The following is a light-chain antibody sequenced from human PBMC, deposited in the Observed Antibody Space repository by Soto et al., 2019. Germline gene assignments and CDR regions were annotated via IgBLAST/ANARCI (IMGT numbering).Light chain of an antibody. V-gene: IGKV1-27*01. Sequence: DIQMTQSPSSLSASVGDRVTITCRASQSIDHSLAWYQQKPGKVPTLLIYSASTLQPGVPSRFSGSGSGTDFTLTITSLQPEDVATYFCQELYGGLPVAFGPGTTVDV. CDR2: SAS. J-gene: IGKJ3*01. CDR1: QSIDHS. CDR3: QELYGGLPVA.